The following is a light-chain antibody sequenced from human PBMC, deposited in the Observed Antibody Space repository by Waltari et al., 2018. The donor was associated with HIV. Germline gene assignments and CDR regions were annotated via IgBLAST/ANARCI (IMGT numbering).Light chain of an antibody. CDR3: QSYDSSLSVWV. CDR1: SSNIGAGYD. CDR2: GNS. V-gene: IGLV1-40*01. J-gene: IGLJ3*02. Sequence: QSVLTQPPSVSGAPGQRVTISCPGSSSNIGAGYDFPWYQQIPGTAPKLLIYGNSHRPSGVPDRFSGSKSGTSASLAITGLQAEDEADYYCQSYDSSLSVWVFGGGTKLTVL.